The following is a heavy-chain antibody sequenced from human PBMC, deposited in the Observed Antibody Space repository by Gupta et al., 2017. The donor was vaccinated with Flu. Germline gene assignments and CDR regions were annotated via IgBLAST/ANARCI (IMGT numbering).Heavy chain of an antibody. J-gene: IGHJ6*02. D-gene: IGHD4-17*01. V-gene: IGHV3-30*18. CDR3: AKENTVTHNYYYYGLDV. CDR2: ISYDENNK. CDR1: GFTFSSYG. Sequence: QVQLVESGGGVVQPGGSLRLSCAASGFTFSSYGMHWVRQAPGKGLEWVAMISYDENNKYDADSVKGRFKISRENSRKTLYLQMNSLRAEDTALYYGAKENTVTHNYYYYGLDVWGQGTTVTV.